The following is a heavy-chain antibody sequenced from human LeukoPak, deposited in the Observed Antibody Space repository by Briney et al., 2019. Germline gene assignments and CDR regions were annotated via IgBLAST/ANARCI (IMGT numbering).Heavy chain of an antibody. Sequence: GGSLRLSRAASGFTFSSYAMSWVRQAPGKGLEWVSAISGSGGSTYYADSVKGRFTISRDNSKNTLYLQMNSLRVEDTAVYYCAKDRYTSSWYEGFDYWGQGTLVTVSS. CDR2: ISGSGGST. D-gene: IGHD6-13*01. J-gene: IGHJ4*02. CDR1: GFTFSSYA. V-gene: IGHV3-23*01. CDR3: AKDRYTSSWYEGFDY.